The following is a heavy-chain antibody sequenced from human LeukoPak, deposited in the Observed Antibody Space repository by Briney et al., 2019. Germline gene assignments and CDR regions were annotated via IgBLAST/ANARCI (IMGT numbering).Heavy chain of an antibody. CDR1: GGSINSYY. Sequence: SETLSLTCTVFGGSINSYYWSWLRKPPGKGLEWMGYIYNSGITNKNPSLKSRVTISGETSKNQFSLKLSSVTAADTAVYYCARHGDVRYFDWLKDGFDYWGQGTLVTVSS. CDR2: IYNSGIT. V-gene: IGHV4-4*09. CDR3: ARHGDVRYFDWLKDGFDY. D-gene: IGHD3-9*01. J-gene: IGHJ4*02.